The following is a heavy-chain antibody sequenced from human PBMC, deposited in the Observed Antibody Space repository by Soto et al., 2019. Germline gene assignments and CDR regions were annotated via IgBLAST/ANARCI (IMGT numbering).Heavy chain of an antibody. D-gene: IGHD2-2*01. CDR2: TRNKANSYTT. CDR1: GFTFSDHY. J-gene: IGHJ4*02. V-gene: IGHV3-72*01. CDR3: ASELGYCSSTSCDY. Sequence: PGGSLRLSCAASGFTFSDHYMDWVRQAPGKGLEWVGRTRNKANSYTTEYAASVKGRFTISRDDSKNSLYLQMNSLKTEDTAVYYCASELGYCSSTSCDYWGQGTLVTVSS.